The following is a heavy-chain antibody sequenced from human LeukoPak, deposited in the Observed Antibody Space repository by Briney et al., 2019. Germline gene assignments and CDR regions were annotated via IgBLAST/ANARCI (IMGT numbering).Heavy chain of an antibody. V-gene: IGHV3-73*01. Sequence: HPGGSLRLSCAASGFTFSSYEMNWVRQAPGKGLEWVGRIRSKANSYATAYAASVKGRFTISRDDSKNTAYLQMNSLRAEDTAVYYCARGRGWIAFDYWGQGTLVTVSS. CDR2: IRSKANSYAT. D-gene: IGHD5-12*01. CDR1: GFTFSSYE. CDR3: ARGRGWIAFDY. J-gene: IGHJ4*02.